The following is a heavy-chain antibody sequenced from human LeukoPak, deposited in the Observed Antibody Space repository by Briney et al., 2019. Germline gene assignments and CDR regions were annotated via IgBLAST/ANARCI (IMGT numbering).Heavy chain of an antibody. CDR1: GFTFSDYY. CDR2: FSRSSSYT. J-gene: IGHJ6*04. D-gene: IGHD3-9*01. V-gene: IGHV3-11*06. CDR3: ARVSLNYDILTGYFPSRYYYGMDV. Sequence: GGSLRLSCGASGFTFSDYYMSWIRQAPGKVLEGVSYFSRSSSYTNYAHSVRGRFTISRDNAKNSLYLQMNSLRAEDTAVYYCARVSLNYDILTGYFPSRYYYGMDVWGKGTTVTVSS.